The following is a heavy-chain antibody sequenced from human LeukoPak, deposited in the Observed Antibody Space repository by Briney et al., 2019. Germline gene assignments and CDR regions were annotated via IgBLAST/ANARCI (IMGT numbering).Heavy chain of an antibody. D-gene: IGHD6-6*01. CDR3: ARGEYSSL. V-gene: IGHV1-8*02. J-gene: IGHJ4*02. CDR1: GYTFTGYY. Sequence: ASVKVSCKASGYTFTGYYVHWVRQAPGQGLEWMGWIKPNSGNTGYAQKFQGRVTMTRNTSISTAYMELSSLRSEDTAVYYCARGEYSSLWGQGTLVTVSS. CDR2: IKPNSGNT.